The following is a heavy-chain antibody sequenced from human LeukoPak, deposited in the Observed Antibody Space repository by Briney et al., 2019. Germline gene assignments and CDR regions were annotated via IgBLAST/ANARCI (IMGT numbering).Heavy chain of an antibody. D-gene: IGHD5-12*01. CDR2: IIPIFGTA. J-gene: IGHJ5*02. Sequence: SVKVSCKASGGTFSSYAISWVRRAPGQGLEWMGGIIPIFGTANYAQKFQGRVTITADKSTSTAYMELSSLRSEDTAVYYCARDLRGGYASASGFDPWGQGTLVTVSS. V-gene: IGHV1-69*06. CDR3: ARDLRGGYASASGFDP. CDR1: GGTFSSYA.